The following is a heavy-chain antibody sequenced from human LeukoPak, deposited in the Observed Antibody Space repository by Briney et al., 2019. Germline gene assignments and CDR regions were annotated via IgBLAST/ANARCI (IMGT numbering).Heavy chain of an antibody. J-gene: IGHJ6*04. Sequence: GASVKVSCKASGGTFSSYASSWVRQAPGQGLEWMGGIIPIFGTANYAQKFQGRVTITADKSTSTAYMELSSLRSEDTAVYYCAREMHTTMVRGVIRYYGMDVWGKGTTVTVSS. CDR2: IIPIFGTA. CDR1: GGTFSSYA. V-gene: IGHV1-69*06. CDR3: AREMHTTMVRGVIRYYGMDV. D-gene: IGHD3-10*01.